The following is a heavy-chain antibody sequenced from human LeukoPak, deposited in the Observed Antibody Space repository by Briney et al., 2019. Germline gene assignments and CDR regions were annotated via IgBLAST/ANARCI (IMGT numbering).Heavy chain of an antibody. CDR3: ARAGYYRFDY. J-gene: IGHJ4*02. Sequence: GGSLRLSCAASGFTFSNYWVHWVRQAPGKGLMWVSRINADGSTIDYADSVKGRFTISRDNARSTLYLQMSSLRAEDTAVYYCARAGYYRFDYWGQGTLVTVSS. D-gene: IGHD3-10*01. CDR2: INADGSTI. CDR1: GFTFSNYW. V-gene: IGHV3-74*01.